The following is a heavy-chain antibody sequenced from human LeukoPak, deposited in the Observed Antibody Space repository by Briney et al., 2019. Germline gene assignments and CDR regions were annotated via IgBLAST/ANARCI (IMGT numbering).Heavy chain of an antibody. CDR1: GFTVSSNY. V-gene: IGHV3-53*01. CDR2: IYSGGST. J-gene: IGHJ6*04. Sequence: GGSLRLSCAASGFTVSSNYMSWVRQAPGKGLEWVSVIYSGGSTYYADSVKGRFTISRDNSKNTLYLQMNSLRAEDTAVYYCARDTIFGVVKMGSDVWGKGTTFTVSS. D-gene: IGHD3-3*01. CDR3: ARDTIFGVVKMGSDV.